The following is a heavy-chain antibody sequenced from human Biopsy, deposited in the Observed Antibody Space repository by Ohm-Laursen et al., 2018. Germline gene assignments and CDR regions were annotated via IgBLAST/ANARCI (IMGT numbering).Heavy chain of an antibody. CDR1: GFTFSSHA. V-gene: IGHV3-23*01. Sequence: GSLRLSCTASGFTFSSHAMAWVRQAPGKGLEWVSGIRDSGDSAYYADSVKGRFTISRDSSKNTLYLQMNSLRVEDTAVHYCARGPSGVATIGRGQGTLVTVSS. J-gene: IGHJ4*02. CDR2: IRDSGDSA. D-gene: IGHD5-24*01. CDR3: ARGPSGVATIG.